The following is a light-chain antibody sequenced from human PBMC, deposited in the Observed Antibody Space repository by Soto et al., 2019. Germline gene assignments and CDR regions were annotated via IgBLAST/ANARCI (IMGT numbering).Light chain of an antibody. J-gene: IGKJ2*01. V-gene: IGKV3-20*01. CDR3: QQYGRSPPFT. CDR1: QSVSSTY. CDR2: GAS. Sequence: EIVLTQSPGTLSSSPGERATLSCRASQSVSSTYIAWYQQNPGQAPRLLIYGASNRATGIPDRFSGSGSGTDFTLTISRLEPEDFAVYFCQQYGRSPPFTFGQGTKVDIK.